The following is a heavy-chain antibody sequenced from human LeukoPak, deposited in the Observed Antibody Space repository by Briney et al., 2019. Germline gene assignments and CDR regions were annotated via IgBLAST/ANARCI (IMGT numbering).Heavy chain of an antibody. D-gene: IGHD2-15*01. J-gene: IGHJ4*02. CDR3: ARTYCSGGSCYFRDYYFDY. V-gene: IGHV1-2*02. CDR1: GYSFSTHW. CDR2: INPNSGGT. Sequence: ASVKVSCKASGYSFSTHWMHWVRQAPGQGLEWMGWINPNSGGTNYAQKFQGRVTMTRDTSISTAYMELSRLRSDDTAVYYCARTYCSGGSCYFRDYYFDYWGQGTPVTVSS.